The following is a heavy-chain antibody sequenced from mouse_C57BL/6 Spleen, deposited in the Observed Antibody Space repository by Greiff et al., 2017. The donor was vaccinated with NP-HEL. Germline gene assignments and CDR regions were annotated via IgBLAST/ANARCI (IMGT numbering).Heavy chain of an antibody. CDR1: GYAFSSSW. D-gene: IGHD1-1*02. Sequence: VQLQESGPELVKPGASVKISCKASGYAFSSSWMNWVKQRPGKGLEWIGRIYPGDGDTNYNGKFKGKATLTADKSSSTAYMQLSSLTSEDSAVYFCARTYGHFDYWGKGTTLTVSS. J-gene: IGHJ2*01. V-gene: IGHV1-82*01. CDR2: IYPGDGDT. CDR3: ARTYGHFDY.